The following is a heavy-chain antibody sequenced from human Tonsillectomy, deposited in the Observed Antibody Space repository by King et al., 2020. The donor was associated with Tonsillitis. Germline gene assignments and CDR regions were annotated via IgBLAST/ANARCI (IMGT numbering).Heavy chain of an antibody. CDR2: IYPGDSDT. CDR3: ARGVDNSGWHVGWYFDL. Sequence: QLVQSGAEVKKPGESLKISCKGSGYTFTNYWIGWVRQMPGEGLQWMGIIYPGDSDTRYSPSFQGQVTVSADKSISTAYLQWSSLKASDTAIYYCARGVDNSGWHVGWYFDLWGRGTRVTVSS. D-gene: IGHD6-19*01. V-gene: IGHV5-51*03. J-gene: IGHJ2*01. CDR1: GYTFTNYW.